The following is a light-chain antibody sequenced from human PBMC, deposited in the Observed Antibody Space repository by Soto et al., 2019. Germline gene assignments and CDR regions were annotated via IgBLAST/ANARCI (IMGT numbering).Light chain of an antibody. Sequence: QSVLAQSPSVSAAPGQRVTISCSGSSSNIPYQFVSWSKQFPGMAPTLLIYDNSRRPSGVPDRFSATKSGPSATLDIAGLQTADEAVYYCASWDSDLDGFVFGPGTKLTVL. V-gene: IGLV1-51*01. CDR1: SSNIPYQF. CDR3: ASWDSDLDGFV. J-gene: IGLJ1*01. CDR2: DNS.